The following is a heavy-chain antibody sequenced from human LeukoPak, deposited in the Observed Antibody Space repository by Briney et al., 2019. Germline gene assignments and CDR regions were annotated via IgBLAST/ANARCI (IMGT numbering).Heavy chain of an antibody. V-gene: IGHV1-18*04. Sequence: WASVKVSCKASGYTFTSYGISWVRQAPGQGLEWMGWISAYNGNTNYAQKLRGRVTMTTDTSTSTAYMELRSLRSDDTAVYYCARDFRYCSSTSCPTDYWGQGTLVTVSS. CDR1: GYTFTSYG. J-gene: IGHJ4*02. CDR3: ARDFRYCSSTSCPTDY. D-gene: IGHD2-2*01. CDR2: ISAYNGNT.